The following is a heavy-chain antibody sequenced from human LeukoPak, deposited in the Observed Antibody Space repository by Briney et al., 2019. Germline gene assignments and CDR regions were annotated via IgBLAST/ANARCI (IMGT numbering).Heavy chain of an antibody. Sequence: GGSLRLSCTTSGFNFRAYWMGWVRQAPGKGLEWVANIHQHGSKENYVDSVKGRFTISRDNAKNSLYLQMNSLRAEDTAVYCCARDGGRFLEWLLSYYFDYWGQGALVTVSS. CDR1: GFNFRAYW. V-gene: IGHV3-7*01. D-gene: IGHD3-3*01. CDR2: IHQHGSKE. J-gene: IGHJ4*02. CDR3: ARDGGRFLEWLLSYYFDY.